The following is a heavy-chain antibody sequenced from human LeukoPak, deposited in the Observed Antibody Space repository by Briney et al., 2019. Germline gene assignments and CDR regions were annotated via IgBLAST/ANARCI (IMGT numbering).Heavy chain of an antibody. CDR2: MDPSGSQK. J-gene: IGHJ4*02. Sequence: GGSLRLSCAASGFTFNRSWLNWVRQAPGGGLEWVANMDPSGSQKRYVDSVKGRFTISKDNPGTSLYLEMSSLRTEDTAIYYCAIWASGNYWGQGTLVTVSS. D-gene: IGHD3-10*01. V-gene: IGHV3-7*01. CDR3: AIWASGNY. CDR1: GFTFNRSW.